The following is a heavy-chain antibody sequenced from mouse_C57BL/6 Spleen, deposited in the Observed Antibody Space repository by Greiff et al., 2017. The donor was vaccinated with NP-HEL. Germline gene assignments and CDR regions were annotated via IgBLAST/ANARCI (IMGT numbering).Heavy chain of an antibody. J-gene: IGHJ1*03. Sequence: VQLQQSGAELVKPGASVKLSCKASGYTFTEYTIHWVKQRSGQGLEWIGWFYPGSGSIKYNEKFKDKATLTADKSSSTVYMELSRLTSEDSAVYFGARHERGPRITTVVAPFDVWGTGTTVTVSS. CDR3: ARHERGPRITTVVAPFDV. CDR1: GYTFTEYT. V-gene: IGHV1-62-2*01. CDR2: FYPGSGSI. D-gene: IGHD1-1*01.